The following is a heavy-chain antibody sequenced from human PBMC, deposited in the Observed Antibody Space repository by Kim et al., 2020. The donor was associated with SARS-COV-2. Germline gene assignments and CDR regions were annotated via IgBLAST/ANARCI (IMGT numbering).Heavy chain of an antibody. CDR3: ARDKVAVATYYYYGMDV. V-gene: IGHV3-21*01. Sequence: GKGRFTISRANAKNSLYLQMNSLRAEDTAVYYCARDKVAVATYYYYGMDVWGQGTTVTVSS. J-gene: IGHJ6*02. D-gene: IGHD6-19*01.